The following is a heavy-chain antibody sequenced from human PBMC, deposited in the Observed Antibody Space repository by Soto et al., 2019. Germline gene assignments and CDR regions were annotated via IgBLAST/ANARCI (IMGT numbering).Heavy chain of an antibody. CDR2: ISYDGSNK. CDR3: AKEAGDTASAFDY. CDR1: GFTFSSYG. Sequence: GESLKISCAASGFTFSSYGMHWVRQAPGKGLEWVAVISYDGSNKYYADSVKGRFTISRDNSKNTLYLQMNSLRAEDTAVYYCAKEAGDTASAFDYWGQGTLVTVSS. D-gene: IGHD5-18*01. J-gene: IGHJ4*02. V-gene: IGHV3-30*18.